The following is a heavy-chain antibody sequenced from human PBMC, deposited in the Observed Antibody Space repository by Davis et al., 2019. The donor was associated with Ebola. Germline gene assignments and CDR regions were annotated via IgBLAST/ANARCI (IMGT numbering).Heavy chain of an antibody. CDR3: ARGSFWFDP. Sequence: PGGSLRLSCKGSGYRFADYWIGWVRLMPGRGLEWLGNIYPGDSDTRYSPSFQGQVTISADKSISTAYLQWSSLKASDTAIYYCARGSFWFDPWGQGTLVTVSS. CDR1: GYRFADYW. CDR2: IYPGDSDT. V-gene: IGHV5-51*01. J-gene: IGHJ5*02.